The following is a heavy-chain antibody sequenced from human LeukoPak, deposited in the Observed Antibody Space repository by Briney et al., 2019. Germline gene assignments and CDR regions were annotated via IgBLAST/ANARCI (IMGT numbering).Heavy chain of an antibody. CDR3: AKGSLIVVVPAAMALFDY. CDR2: ISGSGGST. D-gene: IGHD2-2*01. J-gene: IGHJ4*02. V-gene: IGHV3-23*01. CDR1: GFTFSSYA. Sequence: QPGGSLRLSCAASGFTFSSYAMSWVRQAPGRGLEWVSAISGSGGSTYYADSVKGRFTISRDNSKNTLYLQMNSLRAEDTAVYYCAKGSLIVVVPAAMALFDYWGQGTLVTVSS.